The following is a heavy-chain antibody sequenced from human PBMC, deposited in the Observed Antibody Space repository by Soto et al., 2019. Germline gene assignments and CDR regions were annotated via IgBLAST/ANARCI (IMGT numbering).Heavy chain of an antibody. V-gene: IGHV1-2*04. J-gene: IGHJ6*02. D-gene: IGHD6-13*01. CDR3: ARAGPSSSWSLYYYYGMDV. Sequence: GASVKVSCKASGYTPTGYYMHWVRQAPGQGLEWMGWISPNSGGTNYAQKFQGWVTMTRDTSISTAYMELSRLRSDDTAVYYCARAGPSSSWSLYYYYGMDVWGQGTTVTVSS. CDR2: ISPNSGGT. CDR1: GYTPTGYY.